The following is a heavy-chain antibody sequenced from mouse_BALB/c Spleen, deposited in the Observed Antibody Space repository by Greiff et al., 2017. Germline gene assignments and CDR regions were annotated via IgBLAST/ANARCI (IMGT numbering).Heavy chain of an antibody. CDR1: GYSFTGYF. J-gene: IGHJ4*01. Sequence: VQLKESGPVLVKPGASVKISCKASGYSFTGYFMNWVKQSHGKSLEWIGRINPYNGDTFYNQKFKGKATLTVDKSSSTAHMELLSLTSEDSAVYYCGRSPYGSSHYYAMDYWGQGTSVTVSS. D-gene: IGHD1-1*01. V-gene: IGHV1-37*01. CDR3: GRSPYGSSHYYAMDY. CDR2: INPYNGDT.